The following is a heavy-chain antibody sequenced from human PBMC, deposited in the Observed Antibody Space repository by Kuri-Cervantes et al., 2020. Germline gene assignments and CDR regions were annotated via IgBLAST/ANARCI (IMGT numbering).Heavy chain of an antibody. CDR2: IGTAGDT. Sequence: GGSLRLSCAASGFTFSSYDMHWVRQATGKGLEWVSTIGTAGDTYYPGSVKGRFTISRDNSKNSLYLQMNSLRTEDTALYYCAKLSVEMATSDAFDIWGQGTMVTVSS. V-gene: IGHV3-13*01. CDR1: GFTFSSYD. J-gene: IGHJ3*02. D-gene: IGHD5-24*01. CDR3: AKLSVEMATSDAFDI.